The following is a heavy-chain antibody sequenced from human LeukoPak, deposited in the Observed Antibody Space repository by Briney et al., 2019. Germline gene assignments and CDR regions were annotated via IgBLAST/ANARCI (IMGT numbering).Heavy chain of an antibody. CDR2: IYPGDSDT. Sequence: GESLKISCKGSGYNFIIYWIGWVRQMPGKGLEWMGIIYPGDSDTRYSPSFQGQVTISADKSISTAYLQWSSLKASDTAMYYCAIFDFLFGEIDNSFDPWGQGTQVTVSS. J-gene: IGHJ5*02. CDR3: AIFDFLFGEIDNSFDP. D-gene: IGHD3-16*01. V-gene: IGHV5-51*01. CDR1: GYNFIIYW.